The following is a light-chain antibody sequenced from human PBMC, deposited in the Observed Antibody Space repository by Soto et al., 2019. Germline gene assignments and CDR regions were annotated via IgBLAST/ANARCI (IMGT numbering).Light chain of an antibody. CDR2: SYN. J-gene: IGLJ3*02. CDR1: SSNVGNYN. Sequence: QSGLTQPPSASGTPGQRVTTSCSGSSSNVGNYNVNWYQQVPGTAPKVLIHSYNRRPSGVSDRFSGSQSGTSASLAISDLQSEDEADYFCAAWDDSLNGWVFGGGTKVTVL. V-gene: IGLV1-44*01. CDR3: AAWDDSLNGWV.